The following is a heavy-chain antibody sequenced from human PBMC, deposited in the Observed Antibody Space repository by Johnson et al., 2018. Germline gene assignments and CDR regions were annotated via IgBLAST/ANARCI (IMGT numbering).Heavy chain of an antibody. CDR3: AKDLDGDKYYYYYMDV. Sequence: VQLVESGGGLVQPGGSLRLSCAASGFTFSSSAMSWARQAPGKGLEWVSAISGGGGSRYYADSVKGRFTISRDNSKNTLYLQMNSRRAEDTAVYYCAKDLDGDKYYYYYMDVWGKGTTVTVSS. J-gene: IGHJ6*03. D-gene: IGHD4-17*01. CDR1: GFTFSSSA. V-gene: IGHV3-23*04. CDR2: ISGGGGSR.